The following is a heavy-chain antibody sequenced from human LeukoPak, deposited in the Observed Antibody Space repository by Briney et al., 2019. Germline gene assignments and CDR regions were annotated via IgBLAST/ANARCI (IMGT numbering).Heavy chain of an antibody. J-gene: IGHJ4*02. CDR1: GFTFSSYS. V-gene: IGHV3-21*04. CDR3: AKVLRVGGFIDY. Sequence: GGSLRLSCAASGFTFSSYSMNWVRQAPGKGLEWVSSISSSSSYIYYADSVKGRFTISRDNSKNTLYLQMNSLRAEDTAVYYCAKVLRVGGFIDYWGQGTLVTVSS. CDR2: ISSSSSYI. D-gene: IGHD5-12*01.